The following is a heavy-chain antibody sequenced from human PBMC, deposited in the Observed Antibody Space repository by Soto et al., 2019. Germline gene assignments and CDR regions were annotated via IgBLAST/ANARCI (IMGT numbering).Heavy chain of an antibody. Sequence: QVQLVQSGAEVKKPGSSVKVSCKASGGTFSSYAISWVRQAPGQGLEWMXGXXXXFGTANYAQKFQGRVTITADESTSTAXXXXXXXXXXXXXXXXXXXXXXXXXXXXXXXXXXXXXXXXXXXGMDVWGQGTTVTVSS. CDR2: XXXXFGTA. CDR3: XXXXXXXXXXXXXXXXXXXXXXXXXXGMDV. V-gene: IGHV1-69*01. CDR1: GGTFSSYA. J-gene: IGHJ6*02.